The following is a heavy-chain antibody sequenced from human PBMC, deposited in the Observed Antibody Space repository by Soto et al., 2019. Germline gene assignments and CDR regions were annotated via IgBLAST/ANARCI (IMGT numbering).Heavy chain of an antibody. D-gene: IGHD2-2*01. CDR3: ARSGYCSSTSCYVGDY. CDR1: GYTFTSYA. CDR2: INAGNGNT. J-gene: IGHJ4*02. Sequence: ASVKVSCKASGYTFTSYAMHWVRQAPGQRLEWMGWINAGNGNTKYSQKLQGRVTITTDTSTSTAYMELSSLRSDDTAVYYCARSGYCSSTSCYVGDYWGQGTLVTVSS. V-gene: IGHV1-3*01.